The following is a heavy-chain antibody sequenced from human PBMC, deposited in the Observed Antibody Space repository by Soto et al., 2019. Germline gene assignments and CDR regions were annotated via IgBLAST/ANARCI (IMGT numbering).Heavy chain of an antibody. Sequence: QVQLVQSGAEVKKPGASVKVSCKASGYTFTSYAMHWVRQAPGQRLEWMGWINAGNGNTKYSQKFQGRVTITRDTSASTAYMELSSLRSEDTAVYYCARALGRVGARDAFDIWGQGTMVTVSS. CDR3: ARALGRVGARDAFDI. V-gene: IGHV1-3*01. J-gene: IGHJ3*02. D-gene: IGHD1-26*01. CDR1: GYTFTSYA. CDR2: INAGNGNT.